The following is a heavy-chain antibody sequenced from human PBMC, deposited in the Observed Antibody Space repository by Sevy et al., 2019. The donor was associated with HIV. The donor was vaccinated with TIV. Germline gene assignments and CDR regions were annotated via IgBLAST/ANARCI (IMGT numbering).Heavy chain of an antibody. J-gene: IGHJ4*02. CDR1: GFTFSNAW. CDR3: STPPYYDFWSGYYVY. D-gene: IGHD3-3*01. Sequence: GGSLRLSCAASGFTFSNAWMNWVRQAPGKGLERVGRIKSKTDGGTTDYAAPVKGRFTISRDDSKNTLYLQMNSLKTEDTAVYYCSTPPYYDFWSGYYVYWGQGTLVTVSS. V-gene: IGHV3-15*01. CDR2: IKSKTDGGTT.